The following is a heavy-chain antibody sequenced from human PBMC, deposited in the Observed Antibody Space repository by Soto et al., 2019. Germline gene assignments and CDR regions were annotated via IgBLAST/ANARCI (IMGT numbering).Heavy chain of an antibody. J-gene: IGHJ6*02. Sequence: VQLQESGPVLVKPSDTRSLTGTGSGGSLSTSYWSWIRQSPGQGLEWIGYIHYSWSAKSNPSLQTRVPLSVDTFSNQFSREWSSVTDAASAVDFCARTRYLLLHPYFHGMVVWGQGTPVTFSS. D-gene: IGHD1-1*01. CDR3: ARTRYLLLHPYFHGMVV. CDR1: GGSLSTSY. CDR2: IHYSWSA. V-gene: IGHV4-59*01.